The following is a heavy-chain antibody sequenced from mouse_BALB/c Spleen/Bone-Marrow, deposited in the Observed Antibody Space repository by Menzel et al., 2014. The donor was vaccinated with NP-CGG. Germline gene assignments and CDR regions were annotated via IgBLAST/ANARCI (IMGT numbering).Heavy chain of an antibody. CDR2: INPNNGGT. D-gene: IGHD2-1*01. V-gene: IGHV1-22*01. J-gene: IGHJ4*01. Sequence: VQLKQSGPELVNPGASVKISCKTSGYTFTEDTMHWVKQSHGKSLEWIGVINPNNGGTTYKQKFKDKAALTVDKSSSTAYMELRSLTSEDSAVYYCASDGNYAMDYWGQGISVTVSS. CDR3: ASDGNYAMDY. CDR1: GYTFTEDT.